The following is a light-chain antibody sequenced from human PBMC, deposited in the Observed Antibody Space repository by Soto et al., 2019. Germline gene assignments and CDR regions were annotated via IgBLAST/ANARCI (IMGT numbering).Light chain of an antibody. CDR2: DVS. CDR3: TSYATGSAYV. V-gene: IGLV2-18*02. CDR1: NSDVGGYNR. J-gene: IGLJ1*01. Sequence: QSVLTQPPSVSGSPGQSVTISCTGNNSDVGGYNRVSWYQQPPGKAPKLLIYDVSNRPSGGSTRFSSSKSGNTASLTISGLQAEDEADYYCTSYATGSAYVFGPGTKVTVL.